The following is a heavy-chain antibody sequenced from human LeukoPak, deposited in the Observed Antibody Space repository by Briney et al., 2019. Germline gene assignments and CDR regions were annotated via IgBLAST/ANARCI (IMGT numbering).Heavy chain of an antibody. V-gene: IGHV4-4*07. Sequence: SETLSLTCTVSGGSISSYYWSWIRQPAGKGLEWIGRIYTSGSTNYNPSLKSRVTMSVDTSKNQFSLKLSSVTAADTAVYYCARDQMTTLGHYFDYRGQGTLVTVSS. J-gene: IGHJ4*02. CDR2: IYTSGST. D-gene: IGHD4-17*01. CDR3: ARDQMTTLGHYFDY. CDR1: GGSISSYY.